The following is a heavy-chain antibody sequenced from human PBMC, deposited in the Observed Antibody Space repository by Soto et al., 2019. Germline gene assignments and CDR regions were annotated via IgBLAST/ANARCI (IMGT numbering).Heavy chain of an antibody. V-gene: IGHV3-23*01. Sequence: EVQLLESGGGLVPPGESLTLSCGASGFTFSSYAMTWVRQAPGKGLEWASGISASGGTTYYADSVKGRFTISRDNSKNTRYLQMNGLRAEDTAIYYCAKDRAGTTVNWFDPWGQGTLVTVSS. J-gene: IGHJ5*02. D-gene: IGHD4-17*01. CDR2: ISASGGTT. CDR3: AKDRAGTTVNWFDP. CDR1: GFTFSSYA.